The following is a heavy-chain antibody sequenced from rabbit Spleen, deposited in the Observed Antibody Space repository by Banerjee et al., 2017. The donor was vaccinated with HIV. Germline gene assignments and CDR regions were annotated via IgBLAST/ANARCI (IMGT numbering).Heavy chain of an antibody. Sequence: QQQLEESGGGLVKPGGTLTLTCTASGFSFSTNYYMCWVRQAPGKGLEWIACIGANSGNTWYASWAKGRFPISRSTSLNTVDLKMASLTAADTATYFCARDEDSNKWGDFNLWSQGTLVTVS. CDR3: ARDEDSNKWGDFNL. CDR2: IGANSGNT. V-gene: IGHV1S43*01. J-gene: IGHJ4*01. D-gene: IGHD4-1*01. CDR1: GFSFSTNYY.